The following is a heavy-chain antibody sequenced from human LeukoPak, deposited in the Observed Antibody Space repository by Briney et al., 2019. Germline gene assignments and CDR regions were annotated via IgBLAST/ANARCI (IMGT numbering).Heavy chain of an antibody. D-gene: IGHD3-16*02. CDR1: GYTFTSCD. CDR2: MNPNSGNT. Sequence: ASVKVSCKASGYTFTSCDINWVRQATGQGLEWMGWMNPNSGNTGYAQKFQGRVTMTRNTSISTAYMELSSLRSEHTAVYYCARSPPVSGSYLSWFDPWGQGTLVTVSS. CDR3: ARSPPVSGSYLSWFDP. V-gene: IGHV1-8*01. J-gene: IGHJ5*02.